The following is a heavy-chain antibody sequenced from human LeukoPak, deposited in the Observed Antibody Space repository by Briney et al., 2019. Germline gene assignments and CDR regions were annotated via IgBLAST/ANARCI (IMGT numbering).Heavy chain of an antibody. Sequence: GGSLRLSCAASGFTFSIYAMSWVRQAPGKGLEWVSAISSSYSAYYADSVKGRFTISRDNSKNTLYLQMNSLRAEDTAVYYCAKDISSAAGTPVYWGQETLVTVSS. D-gene: IGHD6-13*01. CDR3: AKDISSAAGTPVY. V-gene: IGHV3-23*01. CDR1: GFTFSIYA. CDR2: ISSSYSA. J-gene: IGHJ4*02.